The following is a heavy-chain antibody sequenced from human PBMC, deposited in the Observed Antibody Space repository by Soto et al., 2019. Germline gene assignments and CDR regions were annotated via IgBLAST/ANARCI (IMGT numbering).Heavy chain of an antibody. CDR1: GYTLTELS. CDR3: AREYYYDSSGYYQSYWFDP. Sequence: ASVKVSCKVSGYTLTELSMHWVRQAPGKGLEWMGGFDPEDGETIYAQKFQGRVTMTEDTSTDTAYMELSSLRSEDTAVYYCAREYYYDSSGYYQSYWFDPWGQGTLVTVSS. J-gene: IGHJ5*02. V-gene: IGHV1-24*01. CDR2: FDPEDGET. D-gene: IGHD3-22*01.